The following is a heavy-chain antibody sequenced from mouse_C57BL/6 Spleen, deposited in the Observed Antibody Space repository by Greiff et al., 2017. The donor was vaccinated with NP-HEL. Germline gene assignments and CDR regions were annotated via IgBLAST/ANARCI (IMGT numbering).Heavy chain of an antibody. CDR1: GFNIKDYY. CDR3: ARDYPYAMDY. J-gene: IGHJ4*01. Sequence: EVQLQESGAELVKPGASVKLSCTASGFNIKDYYMHWVKQRTEQGLEWIGRIDPEDGETKYAPKFQGKATLTADTSSNTAYLQLSSLTSEDTAVYYCARDYPYAMDYWGQGTSVTVSS. D-gene: IGHD5-5*01. V-gene: IGHV14-2*01. CDR2: IDPEDGET.